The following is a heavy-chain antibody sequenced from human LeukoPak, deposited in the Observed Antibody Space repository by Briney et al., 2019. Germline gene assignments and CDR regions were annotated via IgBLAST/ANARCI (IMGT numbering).Heavy chain of an antibody. CDR1: GGSLNSFY. Sequence: KPSEPLFLTCSVSGGSLNSFYWSWIRQPPGKALEWIGYIHSNGGTNYNPSLKSRVTMSVDTSKNQFSLKLNSVTAADTAVYYCARHVSGIYGSRGDLDYWGQGTLVTVSS. D-gene: IGHD3-10*01. CDR2: IHSNGGT. V-gene: IGHV4-59*08. J-gene: IGHJ4*02. CDR3: ARHVSGIYGSRGDLDY.